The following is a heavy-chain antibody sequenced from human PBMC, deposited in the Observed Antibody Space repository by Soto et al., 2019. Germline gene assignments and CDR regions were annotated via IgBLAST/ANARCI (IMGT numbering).Heavy chain of an antibody. CDR3: ANRKGLVQGGEWFDP. D-gene: IGHD3-16*01. CDR2: ISGSGGST. J-gene: IGHJ5*02. V-gene: IGHV3-23*01. CDR1: GFTFSSYA. Sequence: EVQLLESGGGLVQPGGSLRLSCAASGFTFSSYAMSWVRQAPGKGLEWVSAISGSGGSTYYADSVKGRFTISKDNTRITLYLEMKRGRAEDRAECYCANRKGLVQGGEWFDPWGQGTLVTVSS.